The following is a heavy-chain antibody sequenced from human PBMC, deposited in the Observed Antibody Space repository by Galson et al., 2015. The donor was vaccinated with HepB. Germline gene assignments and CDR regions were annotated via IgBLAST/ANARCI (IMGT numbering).Heavy chain of an antibody. CDR1: GFTFSSYA. V-gene: IGHV3-23*01. J-gene: IGHJ4*02. CDR2: ISGSDGST. CDR3: AKSLGSLGYCSGGSCYYDDY. D-gene: IGHD2-15*01. Sequence: SLRLSCAASGFTFSSYAMSWVRQAPGKGLEWVSAISGSDGSTYYADSVKGRFTISRDNAKNTLYLQMNSLRAEDTTVYYCAKSLGSLGYCSGGSCYYDDYWGQGTLVTVSS.